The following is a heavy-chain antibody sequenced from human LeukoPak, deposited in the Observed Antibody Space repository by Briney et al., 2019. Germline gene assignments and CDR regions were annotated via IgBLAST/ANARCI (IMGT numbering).Heavy chain of an antibody. Sequence: SETLSLTCTVFNDSITSYSWNWIRQPPGKGLEWIGSIYYSGSADYIPSLRNRLTISVDTSKNEFSLKLSSVSAADTAVYYCATSDGYPYIDAFDIWGQGTMVTVSS. D-gene: IGHD5-24*01. V-gene: IGHV4-59*01. CDR1: NDSITSYS. CDR2: IYYSGSA. J-gene: IGHJ3*02. CDR3: ATSDGYPYIDAFDI.